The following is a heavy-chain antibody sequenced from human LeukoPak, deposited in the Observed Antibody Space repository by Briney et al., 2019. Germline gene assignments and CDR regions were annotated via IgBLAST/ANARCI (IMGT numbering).Heavy chain of an antibody. CDR2: INSDGSST. Sequence: GGXLXXSXXAXGXTFXSYWMHWVRHAPGKGLVWXSRINSDGSSTSYADSVKGRFTISRDNAKNTLYLQMNSLRAEDTAVYYCARDGPTVTTVRGFDYWGQGTLVTVSS. CDR3: ARDGPTVTTVRGFDY. D-gene: IGHD4-11*01. J-gene: IGHJ4*02. V-gene: IGHV3-74*01. CDR1: GXTFXSYW.